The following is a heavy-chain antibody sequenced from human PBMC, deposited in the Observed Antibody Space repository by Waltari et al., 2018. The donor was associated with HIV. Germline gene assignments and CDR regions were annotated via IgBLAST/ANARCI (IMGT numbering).Heavy chain of an antibody. CDR3: ARRGGRSSPLGY. Sequence: EVQLVESGGGLVQPGGPLGLSCAASGFPFGSHWMKWVRQGPGKGLGWVANIKQEGSEIYYVDSVKGRFTISRDNAKNSLYLQMNSLRAEDTAVYFCARRGGRSSPLGYWGQGTLVTVSS. CDR1: GFPFGSHW. V-gene: IGHV3-7*01. CDR2: IKQEGSEI. J-gene: IGHJ4*02. D-gene: IGHD6-13*01.